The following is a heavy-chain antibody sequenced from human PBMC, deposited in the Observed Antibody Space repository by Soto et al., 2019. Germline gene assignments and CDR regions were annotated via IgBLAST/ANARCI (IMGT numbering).Heavy chain of an antibody. CDR2: TYYRSKWYN. CDR1: GDSVSSNSAA. J-gene: IGHJ6*02. CDR3: ARALWFGELSDTAQDYYYGMDV. Sequence: PSQTLSLTCAISGDSVSSNSAAWNCIIHSPSRFLEWLGRTYYRSKWYNDYAVSVKSRITINPDTSKNQFSLQLNSVTPEDTAVYYCARALWFGELSDTAQDYYYGMDVWGQGTTVTVSS. D-gene: IGHD3-10*01. V-gene: IGHV6-1*01.